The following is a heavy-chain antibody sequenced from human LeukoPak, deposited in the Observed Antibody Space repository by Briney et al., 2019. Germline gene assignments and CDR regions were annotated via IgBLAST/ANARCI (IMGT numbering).Heavy chain of an antibody. CDR2: VVGGGAT. CDR1: GFTFSNYA. Sequence: GGSLRLSCEASGFTFSNYAMAWVRQAPGKGLEWVSTVVGGGATFYADSVKGRFTLSRDNSKNTMYLQMDSLRGDDTAVYYCAKYGVVLPPGSHIPHWFDLWGQGCLVTVSS. J-gene: IGHJ5*02. CDR3: AKYGVVLPPGSHIPHWFDL. V-gene: IGHV3-23*01. D-gene: IGHD2-15*01.